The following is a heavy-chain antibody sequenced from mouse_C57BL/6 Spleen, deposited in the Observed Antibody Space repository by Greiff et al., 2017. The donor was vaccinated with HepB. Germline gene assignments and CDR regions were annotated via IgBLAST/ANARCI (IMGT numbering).Heavy chain of an antibody. Sequence: VKLQESGPELVKPGASVKISCKASGYAFSSSWMNWVKQRPGKGLEWIGRIYPGDGDTNYNGKFKGKATLTADKSSSTAYMQRSSLTSEDSAVYFCASYYSNLAWFAYWGQGTLVTVSA. D-gene: IGHD2-5*01. CDR3: ASYYSNLAWFAY. CDR2: IYPGDGDT. V-gene: IGHV1-82*01. CDR1: GYAFSSSW. J-gene: IGHJ3*01.